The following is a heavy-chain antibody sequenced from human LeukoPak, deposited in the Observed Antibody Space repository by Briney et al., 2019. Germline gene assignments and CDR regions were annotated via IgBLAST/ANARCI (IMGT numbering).Heavy chain of an antibody. V-gene: IGHV3-11*05. CDR1: GFTFRDYY. Sequence: GGSLRLSCAASGFTFRDYYMSWIRQAPGKGLEWVSYISSRSDDTNYADSVKGRFTISRDNAKNSLYLQMNSLRAEDTAVYYCARDGYQTDDAFDIWGQGTMVTVSS. CDR2: ISSRSDDT. D-gene: IGHD3-22*01. CDR3: ARDGYQTDDAFDI. J-gene: IGHJ3*02.